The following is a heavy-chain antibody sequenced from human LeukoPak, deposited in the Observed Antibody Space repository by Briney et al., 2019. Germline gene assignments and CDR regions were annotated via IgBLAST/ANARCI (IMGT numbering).Heavy chain of an antibody. J-gene: IGHJ3*02. V-gene: IGHV1-2*02. Sequence: ASVKVSCKASGYTFTGYYIHWVRQAPGQGLEWMGWINPNSGGTNYAQKFQGRVTMTRDTSISTAYMELSRLRSDDTAVYYCARVVTMVRGELAFDIWGQGTMVTVSS. CDR3: ARVVTMVRGELAFDI. CDR1: GYTFTGYY. CDR2: INPNSGGT. D-gene: IGHD3-10*01.